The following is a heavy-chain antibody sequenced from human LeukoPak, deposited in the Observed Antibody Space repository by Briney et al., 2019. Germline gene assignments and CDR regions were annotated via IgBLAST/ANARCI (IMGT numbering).Heavy chain of an antibody. Sequence: PGGSLRLSCAASGFTFRGSAMHWVRQASGKGLEWVGRIRNKANGYATAYAASVKGRFTISRDDPKNTAYLQINSLKTRGTAVYYCTRPTGSTWDTDYWGQGTLVTVSS. CDR1: GFTFRGSA. D-gene: IGHD1-7*01. J-gene: IGHJ4*02. V-gene: IGHV3-73*01. CDR2: IRNKANGYAT. CDR3: TRPTGSTWDTDY.